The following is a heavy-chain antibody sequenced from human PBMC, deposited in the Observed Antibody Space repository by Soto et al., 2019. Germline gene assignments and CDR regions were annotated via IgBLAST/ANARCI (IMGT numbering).Heavy chain of an antibody. CDR3: ARDSSGYYWVTYYYYGMDV. Sequence: ASGKVSCKASGYTFTGYYMHWVRQAPGQGLEWMGWINPNSGGTNYAQKFQGRVTMTRDTSISTAYMELSRLRSDDTAVYYCARDSSGYYWVTYYYYGMDVWGQGTTVTVSS. D-gene: IGHD3-22*01. CDR2: INPNSGGT. J-gene: IGHJ6*02. CDR1: GYTFTGYY. V-gene: IGHV1-2*02.